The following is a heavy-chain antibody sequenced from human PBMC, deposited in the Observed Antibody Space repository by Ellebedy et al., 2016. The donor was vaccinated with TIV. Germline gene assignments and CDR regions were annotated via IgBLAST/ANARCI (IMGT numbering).Heavy chain of an antibody. D-gene: IGHD2-21*01. CDR2: ITPKHGYT. Sequence: AASVKVSCKASGYTFTNYGISWARQAPGQGLEWMGWITPKHGYTNYAQKFQERITMTTDTSTSTAYMELRSLRSDDTAVYYCGRVPTLTVSSSSLIGDRYEDYWGQGTLVTVSS. CDR3: GRVPTLTVSSSSLIGDRYEDY. V-gene: IGHV1-18*01. CDR1: GYTFTNYG. J-gene: IGHJ4*02.